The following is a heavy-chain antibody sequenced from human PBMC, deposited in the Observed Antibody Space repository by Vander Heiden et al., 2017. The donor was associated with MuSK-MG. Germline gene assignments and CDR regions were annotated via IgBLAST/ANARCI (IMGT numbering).Heavy chain of an antibody. D-gene: IGHD2-15*01. Sequence: QVQLQQWGAGLLKPSETLSLTCAVYGGSFSGYYWSWIRQPPGKGLEWIGEINHSGSTNYNPSLKSRVTISVDTPKNQFSLKLSSVTAADTAVYYCARGYCSGGSCYNYWGQGTLVTVSS. CDR3: ARGYCSGGSCYNY. CDR1: GGSFSGYY. V-gene: IGHV4-34*01. J-gene: IGHJ4*02. CDR2: INHSGST.